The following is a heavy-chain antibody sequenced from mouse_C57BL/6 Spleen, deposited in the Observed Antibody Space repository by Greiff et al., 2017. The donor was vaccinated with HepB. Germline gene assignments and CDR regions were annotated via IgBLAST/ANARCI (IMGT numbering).Heavy chain of an antibody. Sequence: EVKVVESGGGLVKPGGSLKLSCAASGFTFSSYTMSWVRQTPEKRLEWVATISGGGGNTYYPDSVKGRFTISRDNAKNTLYLQMSSLRSEDTALYYCATLYGNFYYYAMDYWGQGTSVTVSS. D-gene: IGHD2-1*01. CDR2: ISGGGGNT. CDR1: GFTFSSYT. J-gene: IGHJ4*01. V-gene: IGHV5-9*01. CDR3: ATLYGNFYYYAMDY.